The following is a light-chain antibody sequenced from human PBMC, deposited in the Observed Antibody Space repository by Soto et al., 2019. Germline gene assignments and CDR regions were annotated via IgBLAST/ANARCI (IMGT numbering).Light chain of an antibody. J-gene: IGLJ3*02. CDR1: SSDVGGYNY. V-gene: IGLV2-8*01. CDR3: NAYAGSNNWV. CDR2: EVS. Sequence: QSLLTQPPSASGSPGQSVTISCTGTSSDVGGYNYVSWYQQHPGKAPKLIIYEVSKWPSGIPDRFSGSKSGNTASLTVSGLQAEDEADYYCNAYAGSNNWVFGGGTKLTVL.